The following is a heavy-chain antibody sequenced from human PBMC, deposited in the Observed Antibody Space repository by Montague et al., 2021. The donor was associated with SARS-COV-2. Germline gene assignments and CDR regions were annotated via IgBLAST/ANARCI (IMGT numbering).Heavy chain of an antibody. J-gene: IGHJ4*02. CDR2: IDYSGST. CDR3: ARVSLAAAATRSDY. CDR1: GGSVSSGGYY. V-gene: IGHV4-61*08. Sequence: SETLSLTCTVSGGSVSSGGYYWSWIRQPPGKGLEWIGYIDYSGSTNYNRSLKSRVTISLDTSKNQFSLKLTSVTAADTAVYYCARVSLAAAATRSDYWGQGALVTVSS. D-gene: IGHD6-13*01.